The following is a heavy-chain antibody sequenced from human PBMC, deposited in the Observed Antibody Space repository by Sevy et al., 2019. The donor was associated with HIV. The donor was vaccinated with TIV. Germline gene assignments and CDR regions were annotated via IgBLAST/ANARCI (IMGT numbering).Heavy chain of an antibody. CDR3: AREGTLVTMII. CDR1: GYTFTNHG. V-gene: IGHV1-18*01. D-gene: IGHD3-22*01. Sequence: ASVKVSCKASGYTFTNHGISWVRQAPGQGLEWMGWINPHNGNTKYAQKLQGRVTMTTDTSTTTAYMEVRSLRSDVTAVYYCAREGTLVTMIIWGQGTLVTVSS. CDR2: INPHNGNT. J-gene: IGHJ4*02.